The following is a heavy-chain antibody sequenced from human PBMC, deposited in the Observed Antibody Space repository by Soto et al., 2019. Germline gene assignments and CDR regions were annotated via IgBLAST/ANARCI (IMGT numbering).Heavy chain of an antibody. V-gene: IGHV3-30-3*01. Sequence: QVQLVESGGGVVQPGRSLRLSCAASGFTFSSYAMHWVRQAPGKGLEWVAVISYDGSNKYYADSVKGRFTISRDNSKNTLYLQMNSLRAEDTAVYYCARDKVEDTAMVDYYYYGMDVW. D-gene: IGHD5-18*01. CDR2: ISYDGSNK. CDR3: ARDKVEDTAMVDYYYYGMDV. J-gene: IGHJ6*01. CDR1: GFTFSSYA.